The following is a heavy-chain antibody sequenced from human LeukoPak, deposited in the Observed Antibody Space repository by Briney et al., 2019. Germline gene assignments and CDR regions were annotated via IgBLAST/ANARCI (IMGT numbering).Heavy chain of an antibody. J-gene: IGHJ6*02. V-gene: IGHV1-46*01. Sequence: GASVKVSCKASGYTLTSYYLHWVRQAPGQGLEWMAIINPSGDTTSHAQKFQGRVTMTRDTSASTVYMELSSLRSEDTAVYYCARVEPKCSSSSLGYGMDVWGQGTTVTVSS. CDR3: ARVEPKCSSSSLGYGMDV. CDR1: GYTLTSYY. D-gene: IGHD6-13*01. CDR2: INPSGDTT.